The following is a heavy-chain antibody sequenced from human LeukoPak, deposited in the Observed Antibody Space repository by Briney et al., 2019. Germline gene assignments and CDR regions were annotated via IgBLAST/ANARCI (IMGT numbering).Heavy chain of an antibody. CDR3: ARDTWFGNYYLDV. J-gene: IGHJ6*03. CDR2: MHPKSGDT. V-gene: IGHV1-2*02. Sequence: ASVKVSCKASGYIFTAYYIHWVRQAPGQGLEWVGWMHPKSGDTNFAQRFQGRVTLTRDTTLSTVYVELSGLRSDDTAIYYCARDTWFGNYYLDVWGSGTTVTVSS. CDR1: GYIFTAYY. D-gene: IGHD3-10*01.